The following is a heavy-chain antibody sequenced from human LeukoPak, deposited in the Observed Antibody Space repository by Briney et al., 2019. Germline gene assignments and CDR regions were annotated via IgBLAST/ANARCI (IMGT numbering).Heavy chain of an antibody. D-gene: IGHD1-26*01. V-gene: IGHV1-2*02. CDR2: INPNSGGT. CDR3: ARASGSYGFLLDY. CDR1: GYTFTGYY. Sequence: GASVKVSCKAPGYTFTGYYMHWVRQAPGQGLEWMGWINPNSGGTNYAQKFQGRVTMTRDTSISTAYMELSRLRSDDTAVYYCARASGSYGFLLDYWGQGTLVTVSS. J-gene: IGHJ4*02.